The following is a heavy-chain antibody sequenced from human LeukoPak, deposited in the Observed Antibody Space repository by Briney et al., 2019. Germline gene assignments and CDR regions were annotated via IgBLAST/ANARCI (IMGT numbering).Heavy chain of an antibody. V-gene: IGHV4-59*01. D-gene: IGHD2-15*01. CDR1: GGSISSYY. CDR3: ASGWHDAFDI. Sequence: SETLSLTCTVSGGSISSYYWSWIRQPPGKGLEWIEYIYYSGSTNYNPSLKSRVTISVDTSKNQFSLKLSSVTAADTAVYYCASGWHDAFDIWGQGTMVTVSS. J-gene: IGHJ3*02. CDR2: IYYSGST.